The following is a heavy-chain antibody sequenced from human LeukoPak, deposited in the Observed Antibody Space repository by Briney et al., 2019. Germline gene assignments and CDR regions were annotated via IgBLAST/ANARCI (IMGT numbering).Heavy chain of an antibody. CDR3: AKPQLVEGYSYGFDY. CDR2: MNQGGSEK. Sequence: PGGSLRLSCVASGFTFSSYWMAWVRQAPGKGLEWVANMNQGGSEKYYADSVKGRFTISRDNSKNTLYLQMNSLRAEDTAVYYCAKPQLVEGYSYGFDYWGQGTLVTVSS. V-gene: IGHV3-7*01. D-gene: IGHD5-18*01. J-gene: IGHJ4*02. CDR1: GFTFSSYW.